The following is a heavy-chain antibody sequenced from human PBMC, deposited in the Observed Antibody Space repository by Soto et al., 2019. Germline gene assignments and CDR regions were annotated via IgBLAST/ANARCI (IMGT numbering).Heavy chain of an antibody. CDR3: ASRKKSIRRLIITPPDY. J-gene: IGHJ4*02. CDR1: GFTFSSYG. Sequence: QVQLVESGGGVVQPGRSLRLSCAASGFTFSSYGFHWVRQAPGKGLDWVAVISFDGINKYYADSVKGRFTISRDNSKNTLYLQMNSLRAENTAVYYCASRKKSIRRLIITPPDYWGQGTLVTVSS. V-gene: IGHV3-30*03. D-gene: IGHD3-10*01. CDR2: ISFDGINK.